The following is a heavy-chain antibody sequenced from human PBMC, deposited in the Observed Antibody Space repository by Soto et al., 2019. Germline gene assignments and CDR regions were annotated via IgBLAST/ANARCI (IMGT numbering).Heavy chain of an antibody. V-gene: IGHV4-59*01. Sequence: SETLSLTCTVSGGSISSYYWSWIRQPRGKGLEWIGYIYYSGSTNYNPSLKSRVTISVDTSKNQFSLKLSSVTAADTAVYYCARDRGTRTTNFYGMDVWGQGTTVTVSS. CDR1: GGSISSYY. D-gene: IGHD3-10*01. J-gene: IGHJ6*02. CDR2: IYYSGST. CDR3: ARDRGTRTTNFYGMDV.